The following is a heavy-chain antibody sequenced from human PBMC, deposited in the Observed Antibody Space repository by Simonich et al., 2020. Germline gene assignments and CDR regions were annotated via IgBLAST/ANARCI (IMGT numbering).Heavy chain of an antibody. D-gene: IGHD3-16*01. Sequence: QVQLVQSGAEVKKPGASVKVSCKASGYTFTSYGISWVRPAPGQGLEWMGGNSAYKGNTNYAQKLQGRITMTKDTSTGTAYMELRSLRSDDTAVYYCARGQGLKGAFDIWGQGTMVTVSS. CDR1: GYTFTSYG. V-gene: IGHV1-18*01. CDR3: ARGQGLKGAFDI. CDR2: NSAYKGNT. J-gene: IGHJ3*02.